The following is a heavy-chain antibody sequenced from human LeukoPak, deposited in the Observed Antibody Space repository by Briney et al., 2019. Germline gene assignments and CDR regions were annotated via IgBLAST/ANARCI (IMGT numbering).Heavy chain of an antibody. CDR1: GGSISSGGYS. D-gene: IGHD3-10*01. Sequence: SQTLSLTCAVSGGSISSGGYSWSWIRQPPGKGLEWIRYIYHSGSTYYNPSLKSRVTISVDRSKNQFSLKLSSVTAADTAVYYCARAAWGYYGSGSPLPNWFDPWGQGTLVTVSS. CDR3: ARAAWGYYGSGSPLPNWFDP. CDR2: IYHSGST. J-gene: IGHJ5*02. V-gene: IGHV4-30-2*01.